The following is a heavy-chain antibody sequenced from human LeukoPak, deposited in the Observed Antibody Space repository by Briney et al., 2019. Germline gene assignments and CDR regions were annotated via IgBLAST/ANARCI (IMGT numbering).Heavy chain of an antibody. V-gene: IGHV4-34*01. D-gene: IGHD2-2*02. J-gene: IGHJ5*02. CDR1: GGSFSGYY. CDR3: ARRRGIVVVPAAIRRGDWFDP. Sequence: SETLSLTCAVYGGSFSGYYWSWIRQPPGKGLEWIGEIYHSGSTNYNPSLKSRVTISVDTSKNQFSLKLSSVTAADTAVYYCARRRGIVVVPAAIRRGDWFDPWGQGTLVTVSS. CDR2: IYHSGST.